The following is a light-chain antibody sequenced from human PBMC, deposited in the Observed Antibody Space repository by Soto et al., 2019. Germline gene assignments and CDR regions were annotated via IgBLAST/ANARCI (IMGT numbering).Light chain of an antibody. CDR3: QQSYRTPPWT. Sequence: DVRMTQSPSSLSASGGDRVTITCRASQSIRTYLNWYQQKPGKALKLLIYGASTLQSGVPSRFRGSGSGTDFTLTISSLQPEDFATYYCQQSYRTPPWTFGQGTKVE. CDR2: GAS. CDR1: QSIRTY. V-gene: IGKV1-39*01. J-gene: IGKJ1*01.